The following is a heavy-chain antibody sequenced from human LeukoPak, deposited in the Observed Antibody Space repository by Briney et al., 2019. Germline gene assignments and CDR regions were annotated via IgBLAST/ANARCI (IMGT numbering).Heavy chain of an antibody. D-gene: IGHD2-15*01. J-gene: IGHJ4*02. Sequence: ASVKVSCKASGYTFTSYGISWVRQAPGQGLEWMGWIGAYNGNTNYAQKLQGRVTMTTDTSTSTAYMELRSLRSDDTAVYYCARIATRTYRKDIVVVVAAGGDYWGQGTLVTVSS. CDR2: IGAYNGNT. CDR3: ARIATRTYRKDIVVVVAAGGDY. V-gene: IGHV1-18*01. CDR1: GYTFTSYG.